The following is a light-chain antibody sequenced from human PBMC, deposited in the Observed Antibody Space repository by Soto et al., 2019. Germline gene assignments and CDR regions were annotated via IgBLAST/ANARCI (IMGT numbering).Light chain of an antibody. Sequence: EIVLTQSPGTLSLSPGERATLSCRASQSVSSSYLAWYQQKPGQAPRLLIYGASTRATGIPARFSGSGSGTDFTLTISRLEPEDFAVYYCQQYHNSPLTFGQGTKVE. CDR1: QSVSSSY. J-gene: IGKJ1*01. CDR3: QQYHNSPLT. CDR2: GAS. V-gene: IGKV3-20*01.